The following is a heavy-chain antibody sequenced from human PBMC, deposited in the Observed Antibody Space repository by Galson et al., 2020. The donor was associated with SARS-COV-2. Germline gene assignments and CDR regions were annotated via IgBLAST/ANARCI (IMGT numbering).Heavy chain of an antibody. D-gene: IGHD3-10*01. V-gene: IGHV1-18*01. CDR3: ARDALWFGELLYPLDY. CDR2: MSAYNGNT. J-gene: IGHJ4*02. Sequence: GESLKISCKASGYTFTSYGISWVRQAPGQGLEWLGRMSAYNGNTNYAQKLQGRVTMTTDTSTSTAYMELRSLRSDDTAVYYCARDALWFGELLYPLDYWGQGTLVTVSS. CDR1: GYTFTSYG.